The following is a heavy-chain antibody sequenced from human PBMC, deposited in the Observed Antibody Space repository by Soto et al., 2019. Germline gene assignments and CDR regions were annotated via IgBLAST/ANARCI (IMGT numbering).Heavy chain of an antibody. CDR1: GGPFSSYA. V-gene: IGHV1-69*13. CDR2: IIPIFGTA. J-gene: IGHJ6*02. Sequence: SGKVCYKASGGPFSSYAISSVRQAPGQGLEWMGGIIPIFGTAHYAQKFQGRVTITADESTSTAYMELSSLRSEDTAVYSCARDEGLYSSPLTYYYYGMDVWGQGAPVTVSS. D-gene: IGHD6-13*01. CDR3: ARDEGLYSSPLTYYYYGMDV.